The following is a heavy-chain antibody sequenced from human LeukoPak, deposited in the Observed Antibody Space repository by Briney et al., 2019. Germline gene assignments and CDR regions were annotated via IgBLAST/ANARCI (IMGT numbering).Heavy chain of an antibody. CDR2: INYSGST. D-gene: IGHD1-26*01. J-gene: IGHJ4*02. Sequence: SETLSLTCTVYDGSIDSYYWSWIRQRPGRGLEWIGYINYSGSTNYNPSLQSRVTISLDTSKNQYSLKLSSVTAADTAVYYCARERGSYLDYWGQGTLVTVSS. CDR1: DGSIDSYY. V-gene: IGHV4-59*01. CDR3: ARERGSYLDY.